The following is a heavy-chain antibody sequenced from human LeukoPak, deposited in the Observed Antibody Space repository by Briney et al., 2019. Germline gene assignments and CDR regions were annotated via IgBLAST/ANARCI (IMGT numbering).Heavy chain of an antibody. CDR3: ARDRVLRYFDWLLSDAFDI. CDR2: INPNSGGT. Sequence: GASVKVSCKAPGGTFISYAISWVRQAPGQGLEGMGWINPNSGGTNYAQKFQGRVTMNRDTSISTAYMELSRLRSDDTAVYYCARDRVLRYFDWLLSDAFDIWGQGTMVTVSS. J-gene: IGHJ3*02. D-gene: IGHD3-9*01. CDR1: GGTFISYA. V-gene: IGHV1-2*02.